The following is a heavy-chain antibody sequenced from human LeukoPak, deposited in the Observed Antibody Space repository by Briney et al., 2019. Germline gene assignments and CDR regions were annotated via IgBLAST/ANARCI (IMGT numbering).Heavy chain of an antibody. CDR3: ASQYLNGMDV. J-gene: IGHJ6*02. CDR2: IKQDGSEK. Sequence: GGSLRLSCAASGFTFRNYVIHWVRQAPGKGLEWVANIKQDGSEKYYVDSVKGRFTISRDNAKNSLYLQMNSLRAEDTAVYYCASQYLNGMDVWGQGTTVTVSS. D-gene: IGHD4-11*01. CDR1: GFTFRNYV. V-gene: IGHV3-7*03.